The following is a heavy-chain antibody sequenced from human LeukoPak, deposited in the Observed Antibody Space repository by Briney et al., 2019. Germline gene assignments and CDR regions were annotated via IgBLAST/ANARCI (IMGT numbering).Heavy chain of an antibody. CDR2: IYYSGST. D-gene: IGHD6-13*01. Sequence: SETLSLTCTVSGGSISSSSYYWGWIRQPPGTGLEWIGSIYYSGSTYCNPSLKSRVTISVDTSKNQFSLKLSSVTAADTAVYYCARHQQQLLGYWGQGTLVTVSS. CDR3: ARHQQQLLGY. CDR1: GGSISSSSYY. V-gene: IGHV4-39*01. J-gene: IGHJ4*02.